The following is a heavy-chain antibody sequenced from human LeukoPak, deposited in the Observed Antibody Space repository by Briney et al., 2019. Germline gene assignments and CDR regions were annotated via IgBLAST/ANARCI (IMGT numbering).Heavy chain of an antibody. CDR1: GGSINIYY. J-gene: IGHJ3*02. Sequence: SETLSLTCTVSGGSINIYYWSWIRQPAGKGLEWIGRIYISGSTNNNPSLKSRVTMSVDTSKNQFSLKLSSVTAADTAVYYCARDRGSLVGASGAFDIWGQGTMVTVSS. CDR3: ARDRGSLVGASGAFDI. CDR2: IYISGST. D-gene: IGHD1-26*01. V-gene: IGHV4-4*07.